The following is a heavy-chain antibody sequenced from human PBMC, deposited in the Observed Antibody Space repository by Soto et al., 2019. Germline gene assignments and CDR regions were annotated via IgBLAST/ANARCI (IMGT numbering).Heavy chain of an antibody. D-gene: IGHD3-3*01. Sequence: GGSLRLSCAASGFTFDDYAMHWVRQAPGKGLEWVSGISWNSGSIGYADSVKGRFTISRDNAKNSLYLQMNSLRAEDTALYYCAKDSLEWSRYDYYYYMDVWGKGTTVTVSS. CDR2: ISWNSGSI. V-gene: IGHV3-9*01. CDR3: AKDSLEWSRYDYYYYMDV. CDR1: GFTFDDYA. J-gene: IGHJ6*03.